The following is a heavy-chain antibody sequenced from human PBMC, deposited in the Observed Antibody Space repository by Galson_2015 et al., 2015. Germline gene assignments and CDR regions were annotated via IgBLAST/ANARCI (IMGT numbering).Heavy chain of an antibody. CDR2: IKYDGSQT. CDR3: ARDANRGGEFDY. V-gene: IGHV3-7*03. D-gene: IGHD1-14*01. CDR1: GFTFRNYW. J-gene: IGHJ4*02. Sequence: SLRLSCAASGFTFRNYWMVWVRQTPEKGLQWVAEIKYDGSQTFYVDSVEGRFTISRDNAENSLDLQMNSLRADDTAVYYCARDANRGGEFDYWGQGALVTVSS.